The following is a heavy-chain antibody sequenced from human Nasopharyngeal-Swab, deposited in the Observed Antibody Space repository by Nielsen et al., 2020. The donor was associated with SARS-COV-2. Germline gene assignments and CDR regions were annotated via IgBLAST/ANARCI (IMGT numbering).Heavy chain of an antibody. J-gene: IGHJ3*01. CDR1: AFTFDDYA. CDR2: ISWDSGNI. D-gene: IGHD2-15*01. CDR3: VKDNLLRAFDL. V-gene: IGHV3-9*01. Sequence: SLKISCAASAFTFDDYAIHWVRQAPGRGLEWVSGISWDSGNIGYADSVKGRFTISRDNAKNSLYLQMNSLRAEDTALYYCVKDNLLRAFDLWGQGTMVTVSS.